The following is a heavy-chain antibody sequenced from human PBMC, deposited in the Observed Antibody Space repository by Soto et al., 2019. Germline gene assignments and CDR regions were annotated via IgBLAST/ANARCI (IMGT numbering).Heavy chain of an antibody. CDR1: GFTFSSYG. J-gene: IGHJ5*02. Sequence: ESGGGVVQPGRSLRLSCAASGFTFSSYGMHWVRQAPGKGLEWVAVISYDGSNKYYADSVKGRFTISRDNSKNTLYLQMNSLRAEDTAVYYCATDLRPYSSGWYNWFDPWGQGTLVTVSS. D-gene: IGHD6-19*01. V-gene: IGHV3-30*03. CDR3: ATDLRPYSSGWYNWFDP. CDR2: ISYDGSNK.